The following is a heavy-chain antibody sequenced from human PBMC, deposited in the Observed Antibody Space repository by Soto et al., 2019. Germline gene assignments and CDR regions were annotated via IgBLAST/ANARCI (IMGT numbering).Heavy chain of an antibody. V-gene: IGHV3-7*01. J-gene: IGHJ4*02. D-gene: IGHD4-4*01. CDR2: IKQDGSEK. CDR3: ASWDGYNKYCFG. Sequence: EVQLVESGGGLVQPGGSLRLSCAASGFTFSTYWMSWVRQAPGKGLEWVANIKQDGSEKYYVDSVKGRFTISRDNAKNSLYLQMNSLRAEDTAVYYCASWDGYNKYCFGWGQGTLVTVSS. CDR1: GFTFSTYW.